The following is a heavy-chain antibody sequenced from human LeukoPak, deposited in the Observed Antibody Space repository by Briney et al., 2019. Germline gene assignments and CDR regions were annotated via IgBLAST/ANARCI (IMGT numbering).Heavy chain of an antibody. CDR2: ISGSGGST. D-gene: IGHD5-18*01. CDR3: AKQVGYTYGYIDY. CDR1: GFIFSSYA. J-gene: IGHJ4*02. Sequence: GGSLRLSSAASGFIFSSYAMSWVRQAPGQGLEWVSVISGSGGSTYYADSVKGRFTISRDNSENTLYLQMNSLRAEDTAVYYCAKQVGYTYGYIDYWGQGTLVTVSS. V-gene: IGHV3-23*01.